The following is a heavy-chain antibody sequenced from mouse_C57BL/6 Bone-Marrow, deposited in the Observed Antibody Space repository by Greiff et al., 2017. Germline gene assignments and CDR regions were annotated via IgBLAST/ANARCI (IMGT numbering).Heavy chain of an antibody. CDR1: GYTFTDYY. D-gene: IGHD2-4*01. CDR2: INPNNGGT. J-gene: IGHJ3*01. V-gene: IGHV1-26*01. Sequence: VQLQQSGPELVKPGASVKISCKASGYTFTDYYMNWVKQSHGKSLEWIGDINPNNGGTSYNQKFKGKATLTVDKSSSTAYMELRSLTSEDSAVYYCARGTYDYDGAWFAYWGQGTLVTVSA. CDR3: ARGTYDYDGAWFAY.